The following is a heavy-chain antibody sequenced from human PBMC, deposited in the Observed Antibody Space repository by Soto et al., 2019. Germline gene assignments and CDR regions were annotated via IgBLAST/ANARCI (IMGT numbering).Heavy chain of an antibody. D-gene: IGHD6-6*01. V-gene: IGHV4-59*08. CDR1: GGSISSYY. CDR2: IYYSGST. J-gene: IGHJ2*01. Sequence: QVQLQESGPGLVKPSETLSLTCTVSGGSISSYYWSWIRQPPGKGLEWIGYIYYSGSTNYNPSLKSRVTISVDTSKNQFSLKLSSVTAADTAVYYCAMSYSSSIWYFDLWGRGTLVTVSS. CDR3: AMSYSSSIWYFDL.